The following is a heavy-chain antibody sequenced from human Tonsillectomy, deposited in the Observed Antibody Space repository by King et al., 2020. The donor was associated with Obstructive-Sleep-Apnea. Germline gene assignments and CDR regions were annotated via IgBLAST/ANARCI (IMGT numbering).Heavy chain of an antibody. J-gene: IGHJ4*02. Sequence: VQLQESVPGLVKPSETLSPTCTVSCGSISSYFCSWIPQPPGKGLGWIGDIYYSGSTNYNPSLKSRVTISVDTSKNQFSLKLSSVTAAHTAVYYCARLHSYGYHYFDYWGQGTLVTVSS. CDR3: ARLHSYGYHYFDY. V-gene: IGHV4-59*08. D-gene: IGHD5-18*01. CDR2: IYYSGST. CDR1: CGSISSYF.